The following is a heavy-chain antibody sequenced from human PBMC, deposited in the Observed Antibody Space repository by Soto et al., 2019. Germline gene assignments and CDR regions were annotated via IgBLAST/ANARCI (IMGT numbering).Heavy chain of an antibody. CDR2: ISGSGGST. J-gene: IGHJ5*02. Sequence: GGSLRLSCAASGFTFSSYAMSWVRQAPGKGLEWVSAISGSGGSTYYADSVKGRFTISRDNSKNTLYLQMNSLRAEDTAVYYCAKDSGGYSLLGWFDPWGQGTLVTVSS. V-gene: IGHV3-23*01. CDR3: AKDSGGYSLLGWFDP. D-gene: IGHD3-22*01. CDR1: GFTFSSYA.